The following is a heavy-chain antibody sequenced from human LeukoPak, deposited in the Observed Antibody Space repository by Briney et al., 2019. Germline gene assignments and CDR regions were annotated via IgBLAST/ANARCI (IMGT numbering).Heavy chain of an antibody. D-gene: IGHD3-22*01. J-gene: IGHJ4*02. CDR2: INHSGST. V-gene: IGHV4-34*01. CDR3: ATSSGYKNH. Sequence: SETLSLTCAAYGGSFSGYYWSWIRQPPGKGLEWIGEINHSGSTNYNPSLKSRVTISVDTSKNQFSLKLSSVTAADTAVYYCATSSGYKNHWGQGTLVTVSS. CDR1: GGSFSGYY.